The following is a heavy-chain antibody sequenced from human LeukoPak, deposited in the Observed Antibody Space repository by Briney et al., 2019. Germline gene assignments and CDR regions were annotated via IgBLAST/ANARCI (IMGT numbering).Heavy chain of an antibody. J-gene: IGHJ4*02. Sequence: SVKVSCKASGGTFSSYAISWVRQAPGQGLEWMGRIIPILGIANYAQKLQGRVTMTTDTSTSTAYMELRSLRSDDTAVYYCARAGVMTTVPQGYWGQGTLVTVSS. V-gene: IGHV1-69*04. CDR1: GGTFSSYA. CDR3: ARAGVMTTVPQGY. CDR2: IIPILGIA. D-gene: IGHD4-17*01.